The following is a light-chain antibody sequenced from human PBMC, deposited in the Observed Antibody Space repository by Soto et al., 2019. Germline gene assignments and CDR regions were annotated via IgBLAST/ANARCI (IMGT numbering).Light chain of an antibody. CDR3: QQYNNWPQT. J-gene: IGKJ1*01. CDR1: QTVNNN. Sequence: EIVLTQSPDTLSLSPLEVAAVSCRASQTVNNNYVAWYQQKPGQAPRLLIFRASNKATGIPDRFSGSGSGTEFTLTINSLQSEDFAFYYCQQYNNWPQTFGQGTKVDI. CDR2: RAS. V-gene: IGKV3D-15*01.